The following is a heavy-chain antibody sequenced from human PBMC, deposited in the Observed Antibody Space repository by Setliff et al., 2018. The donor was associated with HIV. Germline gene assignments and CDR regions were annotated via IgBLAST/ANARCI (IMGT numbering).Heavy chain of an antibody. J-gene: IGHJ4*02. D-gene: IGHD2-8*02. CDR3: IMDLPGGVSDCFDY. Sequence: GGSLRLSCVASGVSISDHEMGWVRQAPGKGLEWVGRTRHRDNSYITEYAASVKGRFTVSRDDSKSMLYLQINSLKTDDTAVYYCIMDLPGGVSDCFDYWGQGTLVTVSS. V-gene: IGHV3-72*01. CDR2: TRHRDNSYIT. CDR1: GVSISDHE.